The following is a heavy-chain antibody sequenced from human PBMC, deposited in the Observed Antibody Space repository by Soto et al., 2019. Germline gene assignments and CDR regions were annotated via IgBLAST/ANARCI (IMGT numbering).Heavy chain of an antibody. V-gene: IGHV1-46*03. CDR1: GYTFTSYY. Sequence: ASVKVSCKASGYTFTSYYMHWVRQDPGQGLEWMGIINPSGGSTSYAQKFQGRVTMTRDTSTSTVYMELSSLRSEDTAVYYCARGPYCSGGRCGPGYYYYYYMDVWGKGTTVNVSS. J-gene: IGHJ6*03. D-gene: IGHD2-15*01. CDR3: ARGPYCSGGRCGPGYYYYYYMDV. CDR2: INPSGGST.